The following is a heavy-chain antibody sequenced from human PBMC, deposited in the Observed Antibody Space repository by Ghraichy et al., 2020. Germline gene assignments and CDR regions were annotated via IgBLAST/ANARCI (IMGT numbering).Heavy chain of an antibody. CDR3: ARDDHGGTYFDY. CDR2: IYYSGST. D-gene: IGHD4-23*01. Sequence: SETLSLTCTVSGGSISSYYWSWIRQPPGKGLEWIGYIYYSGSTNYNPSLKSRVTISVDTSKNQFSLKLSSVTAADTAVYYWARDDHGGTYFDYWGRGTLVTVSS. V-gene: IGHV4-59*01. J-gene: IGHJ4*02. CDR1: GGSISSYY.